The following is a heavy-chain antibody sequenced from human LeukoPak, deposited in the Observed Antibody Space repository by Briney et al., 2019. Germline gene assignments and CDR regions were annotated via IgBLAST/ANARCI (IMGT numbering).Heavy chain of an antibody. CDR2: MYSRGST. V-gene: IGHV4-39*07. CDR3: ARGPGGTTDNFDY. J-gene: IGHJ4*02. D-gene: IGHD4-17*01. CDR1: GGSISITSYY. Sequence: SETLSLTCTVSGGSISITSYYWGWIRQSPGMGLECLGYMYSRGSTFDNPSLKSRVTISVDISKNQFSLRLTSMTAADTAIYYCARGPGGTTDNFDYWGQGTLVTVSS.